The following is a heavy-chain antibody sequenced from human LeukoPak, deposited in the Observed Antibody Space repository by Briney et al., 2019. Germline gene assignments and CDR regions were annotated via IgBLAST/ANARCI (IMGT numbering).Heavy chain of an antibody. CDR1: GFTCSSYS. J-gene: IGHJ4*02. V-gene: IGHV3-21*01. CDR2: ISSSSSYI. Sequence: GGSLRLSCAASGFTCSSYSMNWVRQAPGKGLEWVSSISSSSSYIYYADSVKGRFTISRDNAKNSLYLQMNSLRAEDTAVYYCARTWCRGGSCYVHLPYYFDYWGQGTLVTVSS. CDR3: ARTWCRGGSCYVHLPYYFDY. D-gene: IGHD2-15*01.